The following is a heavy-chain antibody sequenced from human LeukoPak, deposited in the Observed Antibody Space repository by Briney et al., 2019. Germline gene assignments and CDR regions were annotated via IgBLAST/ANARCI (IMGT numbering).Heavy chain of an antibody. CDR2: IRYDGSKK. CDR3: ARFRAGEYYDSSGYQPPDAFDI. V-gene: IGHV3-30*02. CDR1: GFTFSKYG. J-gene: IGHJ3*02. Sequence: GGSLRLSCTASGFTFSKYGMHWVRQAPGKGLEWVAFIRYDGSKKYYADSVKGRFTISRDNSKNTLYVQMNSLRAEDTAVYYCARFRAGEYYDSSGYQPPDAFDIWGQGTMVTVSS. D-gene: IGHD3-22*01.